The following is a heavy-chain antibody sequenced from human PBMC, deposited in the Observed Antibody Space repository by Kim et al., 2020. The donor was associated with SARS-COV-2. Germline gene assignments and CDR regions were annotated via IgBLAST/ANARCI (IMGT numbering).Heavy chain of an antibody. CDR3: ARVLPYGSGSYYPHYCYGMDV. CDR2: INAGNGNT. Sequence: ASVKVSCKASGYTFTSYAMHWVRQTPGQRLEWMGWINAGNGNTKYSQKFQGRVTITRDTSASTAYMELSSLRSEDTAVYYCARVLPYGSGSYYPHYCYGMDVWGQGTTVTVSS. J-gene: IGHJ6*02. V-gene: IGHV1-3*01. CDR1: GYTFTSYA. D-gene: IGHD3-10*01.